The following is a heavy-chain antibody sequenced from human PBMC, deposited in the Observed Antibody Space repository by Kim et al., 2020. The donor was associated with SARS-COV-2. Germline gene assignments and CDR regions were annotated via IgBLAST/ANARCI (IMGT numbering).Heavy chain of an antibody. D-gene: IGHD3-10*01. Sequence: GESLEISCEGSGYRFTSHWIGWVRQMSGKGLEWMGIIYPSDSDIRYSPSFQGQVTISADKSTNTAYLQWSSLKASDTAMYYCARSLGSYYTDAFDMWGQGTMVTVSS. CDR3: ARSLGSYYTDAFDM. CDR1: GYRFTSHW. J-gene: IGHJ3*02. CDR2: IYPSDSDI. V-gene: IGHV5-51*01.